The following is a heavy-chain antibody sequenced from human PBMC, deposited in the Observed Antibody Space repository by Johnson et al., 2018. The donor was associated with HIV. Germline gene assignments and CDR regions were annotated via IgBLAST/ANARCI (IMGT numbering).Heavy chain of an antibody. V-gene: IGHV3-30*02. CDR3: AKPWVSSIVCAFDI. D-gene: IGHD6-13*01. Sequence: VQLVESGGGVVQPGESLRLSCAASGFMFSNYGMHWVRQAPGKGLEWVAFIGNDGTNKYYADSVKGRFTISRDNSKNTLYLQMNSLRAEDTAVYYCAKPWVSSIVCAFDIWGQGTMVTVSS. J-gene: IGHJ3*02. CDR1: GFMFSNYG. CDR2: IGNDGTNK.